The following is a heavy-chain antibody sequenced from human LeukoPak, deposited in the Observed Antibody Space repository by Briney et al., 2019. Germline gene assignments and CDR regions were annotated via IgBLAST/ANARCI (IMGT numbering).Heavy chain of an antibody. J-gene: IGHJ6*02. CDR2: IYYSGST. V-gene: IGHV4-59*08. Sequence: SETLSLTCTVSGGSISSYYWSWIRQPPGKGLEWLGYIYYSGSTNYNPSLKSRVTISVDTSKNQFSLKLSSVTAADTAVYYCARLGPRDCDILTGYYYGMDVWGQGTTVTVSS. CDR1: GGSISSYY. D-gene: IGHD3-9*01. CDR3: ARLGPRDCDILTGYYYGMDV.